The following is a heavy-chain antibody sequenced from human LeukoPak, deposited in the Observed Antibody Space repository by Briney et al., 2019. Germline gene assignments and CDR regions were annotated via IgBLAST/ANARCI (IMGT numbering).Heavy chain of an antibody. Sequence: GGSLRLSCAASGFTFSSFPMHWVRQAPGKGLEWVVVVSPDGSVENYADSVKGRFTISRDNSKNTVYLQMNSLRTEDTAVYYCARASITSTYYHYSMDYWGKGTMVTVSS. D-gene: IGHD3-10*01. CDR1: GFTFSSFP. V-gene: IGHV3-30*01. J-gene: IGHJ6*03. CDR2: VSPDGSVE. CDR3: ARASITSTYYHYSMDY.